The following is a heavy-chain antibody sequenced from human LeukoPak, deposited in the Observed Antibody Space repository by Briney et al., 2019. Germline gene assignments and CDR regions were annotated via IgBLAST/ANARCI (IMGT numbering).Heavy chain of an antibody. Sequence: PSETLSLTCTVSGGSISSYYWSWLRQPPGKGLEYIGYTHYSGATNYNPSLKSRVTISLDTSGNQFSLKLSSVTAADTAVYYCASGGDYGYFDYWGQGTLVTVSS. CDR1: GGSISSYY. J-gene: IGHJ4*02. V-gene: IGHV4-59*08. CDR2: THYSGAT. CDR3: ASGGDYGYFDY. D-gene: IGHD4-17*01.